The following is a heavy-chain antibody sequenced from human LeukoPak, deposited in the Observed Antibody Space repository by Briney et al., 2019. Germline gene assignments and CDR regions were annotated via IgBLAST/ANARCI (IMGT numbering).Heavy chain of an antibody. J-gene: IGHJ4*02. CDR1: GFTFSSYS. V-gene: IGHV3-21*01. D-gene: IGHD5-18*01. CDR2: ISSSSSYI. Sequence: PGGSLRLSCAASGFTFSSYSMNWVRQAPGKGLEWVSSISSSSSYIYYADSVKGRFTISRDNAKNSLYLQMNSLRAEDTAVYYCASSGYSYGYIFYWGQGTLVTVSS. CDR3: ASSGYSYGYIFY.